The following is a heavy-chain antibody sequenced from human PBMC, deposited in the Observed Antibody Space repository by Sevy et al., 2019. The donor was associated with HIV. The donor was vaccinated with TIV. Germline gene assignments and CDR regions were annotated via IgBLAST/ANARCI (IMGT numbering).Heavy chain of an antibody. V-gene: IGHV3-11*01. CDR2: ISSSGSTI. D-gene: IGHD1-7*01. J-gene: IGHJ1*01. CDR3: AGSTGTTWEYFQH. CDR1: GFTFSDYY. Sequence: GESLKISCAASGFTFSDYYMSWIRQAPGKGLEWVSYISSSGSTIYYADSVKGRFTISRDNAKNSLYLQMNSLRAEDTAVYYCAGSTGTTWEYFQHWGQGTLVTVSS.